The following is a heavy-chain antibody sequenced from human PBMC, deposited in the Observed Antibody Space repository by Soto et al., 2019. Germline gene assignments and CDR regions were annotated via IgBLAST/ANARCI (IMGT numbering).Heavy chain of an antibody. Sequence: EVQLVESGGGLVKAGGSLRLFCTASGFTFRNYNMNWVRQAPGKGLEWVSSISTGGAYMFYADSVKGRFTISRDNAQNSLFLQIDSPRDEDTAVYYCARDIASPGGDYFDSWGQVTLVTVSS. V-gene: IGHV3-21*06. D-gene: IGHD2-21*01. CDR1: GFTFRNYN. CDR2: ISTGGAYM. CDR3: ARDIASPGGDYFDS. J-gene: IGHJ4*02.